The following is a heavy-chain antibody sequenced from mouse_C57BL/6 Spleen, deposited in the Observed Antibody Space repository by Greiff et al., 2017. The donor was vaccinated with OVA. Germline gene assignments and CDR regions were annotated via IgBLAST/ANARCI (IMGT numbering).Heavy chain of an antibody. J-gene: IGHJ2*01. CDR3: TRGGVVNFDY. V-gene: IGHV1-15*01. D-gene: IGHD1-1*02. CDR2: IDPETGGT. CDR1: GYTFTDYE. Sequence: VQRQRSGAELVRPGASVTLSCKASGYTFTDYEMHWVKQTPVHGLEWIGAIDPETGGTAYNQKFKGKAILTADKSSSTAYMELRSLTSEDSAVYYCTRGGVVNFDYWGQGTTLTVSS.